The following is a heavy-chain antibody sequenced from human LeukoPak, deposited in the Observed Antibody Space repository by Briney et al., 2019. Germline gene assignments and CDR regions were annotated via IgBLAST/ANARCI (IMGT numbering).Heavy chain of an antibody. CDR2: IYYSGST. Sequence: PSQTLSLTCTVSGDSSNSGDYFWNWIRHPPGKGLEWIGYIYYSGSTYYNPSLKSRVSISVDTSKNQFSLKLSSVTAADTAVYFCVRAGIDIETAGTIHNWFDPWGQGTQVTVSS. CDR3: VRAGIDIETAGTIHNWFDP. J-gene: IGHJ5*02. D-gene: IGHD6-13*01. CDR1: GDSSNSGDYF. V-gene: IGHV4-30-4*08.